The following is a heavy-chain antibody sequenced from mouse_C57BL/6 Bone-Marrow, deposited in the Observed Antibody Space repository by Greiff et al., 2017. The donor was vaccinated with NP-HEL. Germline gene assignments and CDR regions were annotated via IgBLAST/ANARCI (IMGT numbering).Heavy chain of an antibody. CDR2: IDPETGGT. Sequence: QVQLQQSGAELVRPGASVTLSCKASGYTSTDYEMHWVKQTPVHGLEWIGAIDPETGGTAYHQKFKGKAILTADKSASTAYMELRSLTSEDSDVYYCTRSAYYSNYGYAMDYWGQGTSVTVSS. J-gene: IGHJ4*01. V-gene: IGHV1-15*01. CDR3: TRSAYYSNYGYAMDY. D-gene: IGHD2-5*01. CDR1: GYTSTDYE.